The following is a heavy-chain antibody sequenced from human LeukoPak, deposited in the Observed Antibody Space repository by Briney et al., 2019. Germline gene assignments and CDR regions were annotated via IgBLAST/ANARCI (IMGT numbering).Heavy chain of an antibody. D-gene: IGHD6-6*01. Sequence: QTGGSLRLSCAASGFTFSSYSMNWVRQAPGKGLEWVANIKQDGSEKYYVDSVKGRFTISRDNAKNSLYLQMNSLRAEDTAVYYCARDLPTGSDYFDYWGQGTLVTVSS. CDR2: IKQDGSEK. CDR3: ARDLPTGSDYFDY. CDR1: GFTFSSYS. J-gene: IGHJ4*02. V-gene: IGHV3-7*01.